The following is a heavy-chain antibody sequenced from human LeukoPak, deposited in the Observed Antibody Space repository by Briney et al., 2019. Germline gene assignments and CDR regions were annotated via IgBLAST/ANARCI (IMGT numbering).Heavy chain of an antibody. Sequence: GGSLRLSCAASGFTFSSYAMSWVRQAPGKGLEWVSAISGSGGSTYYADSVKGRFTISRDNSKNTLYLQMNSLRAEDTAVYYCAKPSKYYDILTGFYSTDYYFDYWGQGTLVTVSS. CDR3: AKPSKYYDILTGFYSTDYYFDY. CDR2: ISGSGGST. CDR1: GFTFSSYA. D-gene: IGHD3-9*01. V-gene: IGHV3-23*01. J-gene: IGHJ4*02.